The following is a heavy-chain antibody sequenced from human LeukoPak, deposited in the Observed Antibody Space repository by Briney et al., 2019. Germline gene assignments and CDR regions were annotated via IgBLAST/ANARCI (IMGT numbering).Heavy chain of an antibody. J-gene: IGHJ5*02. Sequence: ASVKVSCKASGYTFTGYYMHWVRQAPGQGLEWMGWINPNSGGTNYAQKFQGRVTMTRDTSISTAYMELSRLRSDDTAAYYCAREFVVVVPAATRSRFDPWGQGTLVTVSS. CDR1: GYTFTGYY. CDR3: AREFVVVVPAATRSRFDP. D-gene: IGHD2-2*01. V-gene: IGHV1-2*02. CDR2: INPNSGGT.